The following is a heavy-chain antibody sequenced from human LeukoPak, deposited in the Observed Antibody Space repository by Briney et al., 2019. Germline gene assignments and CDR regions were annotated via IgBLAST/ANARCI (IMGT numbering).Heavy chain of an antibody. CDR3: ARGRPYSGGYHLDY. D-gene: IGHD1-26*01. CDR1: GGSFSSGDYY. V-gene: IGHV4-39*02. Sequence: PSETLSLTCTVSGGSFSSGDYYWSWIRQPPGKGLEWIGNIYYSGSTYYNPSLESRVTMSVDTSKNQFFLKLNSVTAADTAVYYCARGRPYSGGYHLDYWGQGTLVTVSA. J-gene: IGHJ4*02. CDR2: IYYSGST.